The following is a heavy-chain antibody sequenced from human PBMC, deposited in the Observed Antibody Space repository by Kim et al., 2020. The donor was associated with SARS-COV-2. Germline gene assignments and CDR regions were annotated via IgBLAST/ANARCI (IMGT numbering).Heavy chain of an antibody. V-gene: IGHV3-23*01. J-gene: IGHJ4*02. CDR3: AKGFTTDY. Sequence: TTYYADSVKGRFTISRDNSKNTRYLQMNSLSAEDTAIYYCAKGFTTDYWGQGTLVTVSS. D-gene: IGHD2-2*01. CDR2: TT.